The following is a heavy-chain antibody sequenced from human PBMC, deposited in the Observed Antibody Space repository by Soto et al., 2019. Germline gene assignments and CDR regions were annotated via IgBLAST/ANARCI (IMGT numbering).Heavy chain of an antibody. CDR1: GGSISSGDYY. D-gene: IGHD3-22*01. J-gene: IGHJ5*02. Sequence: SETLSLTCTVSGGSISSGDYYWSWIRQPPGKGLEWIGYIYYSGSTYYNPSLKSRVTISVDTSKNQFSLKLSSVTAADTAVYYCARGSYYYDSSGYSDHWGQGTLVT. CDR3: ARGSYYYDSSGYSDH. V-gene: IGHV4-30-4*01. CDR2: IYYSGST.